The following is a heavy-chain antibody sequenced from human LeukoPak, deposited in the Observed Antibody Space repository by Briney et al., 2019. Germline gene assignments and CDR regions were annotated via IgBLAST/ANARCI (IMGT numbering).Heavy chain of an antibody. CDR1: GFTFGDYA. J-gene: IGHJ4*02. Sequence: LTGGSLRLSCTASGFTFGDYAMNWVRQAPGKGLEWVGFIRGKVYGGTTENAASVKGRFTISRDDSKSIAYLQMNSLRAEDTAVYYCARWESGELPPDYWGQGTLVTVSS. CDR3: ARWESGELPPDY. CDR2: IRGKVYGGTT. V-gene: IGHV3-49*04. D-gene: IGHD1-7*01.